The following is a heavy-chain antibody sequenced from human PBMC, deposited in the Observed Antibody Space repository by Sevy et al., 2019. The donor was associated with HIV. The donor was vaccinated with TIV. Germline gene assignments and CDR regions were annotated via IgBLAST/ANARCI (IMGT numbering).Heavy chain of an antibody. J-gene: IGHJ3*02. CDR2: LWNDRSNK. Sequence: GGSLRLTCAASGFTFSSYGMHWVRQAPGKGLEWVAVLWNDRSNKDYADSVKGRFTISRDNSKNTLYLQMNSLRAEDTAVYYCASLPNNYYDSSGSSGDDAFDIWGQGTMVTVSS. V-gene: IGHV3-33*01. D-gene: IGHD3-22*01. CDR1: GFTFSSYG. CDR3: ASLPNNYYDSSGSSGDDAFDI.